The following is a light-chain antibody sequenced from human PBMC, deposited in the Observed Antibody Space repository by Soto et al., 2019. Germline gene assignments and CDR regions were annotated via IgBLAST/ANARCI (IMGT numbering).Light chain of an antibody. CDR1: QSLLHSNGYNY. Sequence: DIVMTQSPLSLPVTPGEPASVSCISSQSLLHSNGYNYLDWYLQKPGQSPQLLIYLGSNRASGVPDRFSGSGSGTDFTLRISRVEAEDVGVYYCMQGLQTRTFGQGTKVDIK. CDR2: LGS. J-gene: IGKJ1*01. V-gene: IGKV2-28*01. CDR3: MQGLQTRT.